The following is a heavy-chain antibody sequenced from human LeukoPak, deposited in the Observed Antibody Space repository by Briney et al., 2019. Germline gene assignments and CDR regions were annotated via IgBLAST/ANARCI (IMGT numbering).Heavy chain of an antibody. D-gene: IGHD2-2*01. CDR2: TYYSGST. CDR1: GGSISSGGYY. CDR3: ARLLGFCSSTSCSGNYGMDV. J-gene: IGHJ6*02. Sequence: SETLSLTCTVSGGSISSGGYYWSWIRQHPGKGLEWIGYTYYSGSTYYNPSLKSRVTISVDTSKNQFSLKVSSVTAADTAVYYCARLLGFCSSTSCSGNYGMDVWGQGTTVTVSS. V-gene: IGHV4-31*03.